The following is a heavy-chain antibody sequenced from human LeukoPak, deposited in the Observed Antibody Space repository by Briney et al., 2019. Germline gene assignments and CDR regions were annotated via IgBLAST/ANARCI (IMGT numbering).Heavy chain of an antibody. CDR2: INPSSGGT. D-gene: IGHD1-26*01. J-gene: IGHJ4*02. V-gene: IGHV1-2*02. CDR1: GYTFTGYN. CDR3: ARAIEWEPYYFDY. Sequence: GASVKVSCKASGYTFTGYNMHWVRQAPGQGLEWMGWINPSSGGTNYAQKFQGRVTMARDTSITTSYMELSWLTSDDTAVYYCARAIEWEPYYFDYWGQRTLVTVSS.